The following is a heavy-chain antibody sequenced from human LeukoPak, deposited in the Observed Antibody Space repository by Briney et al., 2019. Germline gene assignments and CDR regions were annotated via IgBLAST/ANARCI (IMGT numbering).Heavy chain of an antibody. CDR2: ISYDGSNK. D-gene: IGHD6-13*01. CDR1: GFTFISYG. J-gene: IGHJ4*02. V-gene: IGHV3-30*18. Sequence: PGRSLRLSCAASGFTFISYGMHWVRQAPGKGLEWVAVISYDGSNKYYADSVKGRFTISRDNSKNTLYLQMNSLRAEDTAVYYCAKDIGYSSSWYGGYFDYWGQGTLVTVSS. CDR3: AKDIGYSSSWYGGYFDY.